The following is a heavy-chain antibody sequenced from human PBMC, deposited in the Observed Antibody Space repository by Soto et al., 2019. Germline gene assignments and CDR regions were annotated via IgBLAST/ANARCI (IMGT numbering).Heavy chain of an antibody. CDR2: INPSGGST. V-gene: IGHV1-46*01. CDR1: GYTFTSYY. CDR3: ARDGHSGYDILTGFGPAYYYYGMDV. Sequence: ASVKVSCKASGYTFTSYYMHWVRQAPGQGLEWMGIINPSGGSTSYAQKFQGRVTMTRDTSTSTVYMELSSLRSEDTAVYYCARDGHSGYDILTGFGPAYYYYGMDVWGQGTTVTVSS. D-gene: IGHD3-9*01. J-gene: IGHJ6*02.